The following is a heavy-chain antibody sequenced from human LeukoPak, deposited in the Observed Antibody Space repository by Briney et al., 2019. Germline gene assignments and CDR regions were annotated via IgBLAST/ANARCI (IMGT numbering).Heavy chain of an antibody. D-gene: IGHD3-9*01. CDR3: SLGLVTEY. V-gene: IGHV3-66*01. CDR1: GFTVSSNF. J-gene: IGHJ4*02. Sequence: GSLRLSCAASGFTVSSNFMSWVRQAPGKGLEWVSVIYSGGSTYYAHSVKGRFTMSRDNSKNTLYLEMNGLRVEDTAVYYCSLGLVTEYWGQGTLVTVSS. CDR2: IYSGGST.